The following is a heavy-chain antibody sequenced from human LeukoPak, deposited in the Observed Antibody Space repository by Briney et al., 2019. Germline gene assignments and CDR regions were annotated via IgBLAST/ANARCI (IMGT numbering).Heavy chain of an antibody. V-gene: IGHV4-61*02. D-gene: IGHD3-22*01. CDR1: GGSISSGSYY. Sequence: SETLSLTCTASGGSISSGSYYWSWIRQPAGKGMEWIGRIYTSGSTNYNPSLKSRVTISVDTSKNQFSPKLSSVTAADTAVYYCARDYYDSSGYDNYFDYWGQGTLVTVSS. J-gene: IGHJ4*02. CDR2: IYTSGST. CDR3: ARDYYDSSGYDNYFDY.